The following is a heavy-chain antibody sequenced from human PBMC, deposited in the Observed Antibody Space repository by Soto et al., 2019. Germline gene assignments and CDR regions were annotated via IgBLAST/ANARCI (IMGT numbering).Heavy chain of an antibody. CDR2: IIPIFGTA. Sequence: QVQLVQSGAEVKKPGSSVKVSCKASGGTFSSYAISWVRQAPGQGLEWMGGIIPIFGTANYAQKFQGRVTITPDESTSTAYMELSSLRSEDTAVYYCARGIVVVPAAIRDPDFDYWGQGTLVTVSS. D-gene: IGHD2-2*02. J-gene: IGHJ4*02. V-gene: IGHV1-69*01. CDR3: ARGIVVVPAAIRDPDFDY. CDR1: GGTFSSYA.